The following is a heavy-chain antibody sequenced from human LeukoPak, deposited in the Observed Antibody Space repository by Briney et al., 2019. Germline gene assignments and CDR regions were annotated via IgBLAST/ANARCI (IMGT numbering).Heavy chain of an antibody. CDR1: GFTFSSYW. CDR2: FSGSGDST. D-gene: IGHD5-12*01. V-gene: IGHV3-23*01. CDR3: APRRGISGYDY. Sequence: PGGSLRLSCAASGFTFSSYWMSWVRQAPGKGLEWVSAFSGSGDSTYYADSVKGRFTISRDSSKNTLYLQMNSLRAEDTAVYYCAPRRGISGYDYWGQGTLVTVSS. J-gene: IGHJ4*02.